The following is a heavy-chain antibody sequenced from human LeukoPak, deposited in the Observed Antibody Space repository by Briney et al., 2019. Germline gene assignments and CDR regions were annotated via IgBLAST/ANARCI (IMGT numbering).Heavy chain of an antibody. J-gene: IGHJ6*03. CDR1: GYTFTSYG. V-gene: IGHV1-18*01. CDR3: ARDPMRGYSYGYYYYYYMDV. Sequence: ASVKVSCKASGYTFTSYGISWVRQAPGQGLEWMGWISAYNGNTNYAQKLQGRVTMTTDTSTSTAYMELSSLRSEDTAVYYCARDPMRGYSYGYYYYYYMDVWGKGTTVTVSS. D-gene: IGHD5-18*01. CDR2: ISAYNGNT.